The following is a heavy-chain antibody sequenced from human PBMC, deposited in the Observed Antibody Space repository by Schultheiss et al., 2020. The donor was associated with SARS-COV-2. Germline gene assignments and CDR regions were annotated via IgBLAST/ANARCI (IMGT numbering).Heavy chain of an antibody. Sequence: GGSLRLSCAASGFTFSSYSMNWVRQAPGKGLEWVSSISSSSSYIYYADSVKGRFTISRDNAKNSLYLQMNSLRAEDTAVYYCARSSSGLVPNFDYWGQGTLVTVSS. CDR1: GFTFSSYS. J-gene: IGHJ4*02. CDR2: ISSSSSYI. D-gene: IGHD6-19*01. V-gene: IGHV3-21*01. CDR3: ARSSSGLVPNFDY.